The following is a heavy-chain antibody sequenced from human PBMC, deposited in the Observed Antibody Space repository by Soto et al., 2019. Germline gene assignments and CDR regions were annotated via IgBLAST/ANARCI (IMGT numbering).Heavy chain of an antibody. J-gene: IGHJ6*02. Sequence: PSETLSLTCTVSGGSISSSSYYWGWIRQPPGKGLEWIGSIYYSGSTYYNPSLKSRVTISVDTSKNQFSLKLSSVTAADTAVYYCASQSSYYYYYGMDVWGQRTTVTVSS. CDR1: GGSISSSSYY. CDR3: ASQSSYYYYYGMDV. CDR2: IYYSGST. V-gene: IGHV4-39*01.